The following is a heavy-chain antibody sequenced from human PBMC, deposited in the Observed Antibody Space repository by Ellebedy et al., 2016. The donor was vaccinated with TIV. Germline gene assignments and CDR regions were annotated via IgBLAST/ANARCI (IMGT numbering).Heavy chain of an antibody. CDR2: IYYTGST. V-gene: IGHV4-39*01. CDR3: ARPNSYNSYGMDV. J-gene: IGHJ6*02. D-gene: IGHD2/OR15-2a*01. Sequence: SETLSLXXNVSGGAITTSSYYWAWIRQPPGKGLEWIGSIYYTGSTYHNPSLKSLVTISADSSKNQFSLKVSSVTAADTAVYYCARPNSYNSYGMDVWGPGTTVTVS. CDR1: GGAITTSSYY.